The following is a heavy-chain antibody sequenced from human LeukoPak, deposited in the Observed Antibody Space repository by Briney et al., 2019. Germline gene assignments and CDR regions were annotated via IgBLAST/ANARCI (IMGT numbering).Heavy chain of an antibody. CDR3: ARAEASSGFDY. D-gene: IGHD2-15*01. J-gene: IGHJ4*02. V-gene: IGHV1-2*06. CDR1: GYTFTGYY. Sequence: ASVKVSCKASGYTFTGYYMHWVRQAPGQGLEWMGRINPNSGGTNYAQKFQGRVTITTDESTSTAYMELSSLRSEDTAVYYCARAEASSGFDYWGQGTLVTVSS. CDR2: INPNSGGT.